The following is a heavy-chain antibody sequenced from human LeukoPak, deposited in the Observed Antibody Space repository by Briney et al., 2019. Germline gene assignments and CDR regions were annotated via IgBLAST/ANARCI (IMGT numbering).Heavy chain of an antibody. J-gene: IGHJ5*02. D-gene: IGHD6-13*01. CDR2: ISSSSSYI. Sequence: PGGSLRLSCAASGFTFSSYSMNWVRQAPGKGLEWVSSISSSSSYIYYADLVKGRFTISRDNAKNSLYLQMNSLRAEDTAVYYCARDRIAAAGKRIDPWGQGTLVTVSS. CDR3: ARDRIAAAGKRIDP. CDR1: GFTFSSYS. V-gene: IGHV3-21*01.